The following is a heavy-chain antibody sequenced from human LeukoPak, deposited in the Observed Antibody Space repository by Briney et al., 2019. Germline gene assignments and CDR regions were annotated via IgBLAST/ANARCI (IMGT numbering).Heavy chain of an antibody. Sequence: GESLKISCKGSGYSFTSYWIGWLRQMPGKGLEWMGIIYPGDSDTRYSPSFQGQVTISADKSISTAYLQWSSLKASDTAMYYCARRSQNYDFWSGSPYYFDYWGQGTLVTVSS. D-gene: IGHD3-3*01. CDR2: IYPGDSDT. V-gene: IGHV5-51*01. J-gene: IGHJ4*02. CDR3: ARRSQNYDFWSGSPYYFDY. CDR1: GYSFTSYW.